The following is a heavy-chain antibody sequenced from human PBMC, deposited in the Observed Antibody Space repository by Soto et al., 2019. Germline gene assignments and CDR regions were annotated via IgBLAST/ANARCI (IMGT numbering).Heavy chain of an antibody. CDR1: GYSFTSYW. D-gene: IGHD6-13*01. CDR2: IYPGDSDT. CDR3: ARPPYSSSWSPSDAFDI. V-gene: IGHV5-51*01. Sequence: PGESLKISCKGSGYSFTSYWIGWVRQMPGKGLEWMGIIYPGDSDTGYSPSFQGQVTISADKSISTAYLQWSSLKASDTAMYYCARPPYSSSWSPSDAFDIWGQGTMVTV. J-gene: IGHJ3*02.